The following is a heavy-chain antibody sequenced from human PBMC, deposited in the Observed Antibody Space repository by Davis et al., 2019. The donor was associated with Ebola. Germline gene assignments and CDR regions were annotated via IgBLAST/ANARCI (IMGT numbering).Heavy chain of an antibody. CDR3: ARDSFITPFDY. D-gene: IGHD3-22*01. CDR2: INAGNGNT. J-gene: IGHJ4*02. CDR1: GYTFTSYA. V-gene: IGHV1-3*01. Sequence: ASVKVSCKASGYTFTSYAMHWVRQAPGQRLEWMGWINAGNGNTKYSQKFQGRVTMTTDTSTSTAYMELRSLRSDDTAVYYCARDSFITPFDYWGQGTLVTVSS.